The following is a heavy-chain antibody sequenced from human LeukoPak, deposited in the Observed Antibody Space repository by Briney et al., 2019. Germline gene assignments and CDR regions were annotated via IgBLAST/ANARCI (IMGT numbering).Heavy chain of an antibody. V-gene: IGHV3-23*01. J-gene: IGHJ4*02. CDR2: ISGAGGST. CDR3: VKLRTGTATNFDY. CDR1: GFTFSSYA. Sequence: GGSLRLSCAASGFTFSSYAMSWVRQAPGKGLGWVSGISGAGGSTYYADSVKGRFAISRDNSKDTLYLQMNSLRAEDTAIYYCVKLRTGTATNFDYWGQGTLVTVSS. D-gene: IGHD1-1*01.